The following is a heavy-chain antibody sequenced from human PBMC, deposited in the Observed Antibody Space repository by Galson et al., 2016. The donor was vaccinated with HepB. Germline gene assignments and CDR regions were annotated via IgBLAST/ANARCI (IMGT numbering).Heavy chain of an antibody. CDR2: IKPDGSEK. D-gene: IGHD4-17*01. J-gene: IGHJ6*02. CDR1: GFTFSSYW. Sequence: SLRLSCAASGFTFSSYWMTWVRQAPGKGLEWVANIKPDGSEKYSVDSVKGRFTISRDNAKNSLFLQMNSLRVEDTALYYCAKGRYGDTGHYYNAMEVWGQGTTVTVSS. V-gene: IGHV3-7*03. CDR3: AKGRYGDTGHYYNAMEV.